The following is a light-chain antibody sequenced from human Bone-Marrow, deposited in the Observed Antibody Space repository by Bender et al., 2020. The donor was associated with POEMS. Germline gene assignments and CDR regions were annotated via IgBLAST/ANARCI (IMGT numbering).Light chain of an antibody. CDR1: NNDVANYNL. CDR2: EAT. J-gene: IGLJ3*02. V-gene: IGLV2-23*01. Sequence: QSALTQPASVSGSPGQSITISCNKTNNDVANYNLVSWYQQHPGKAPKLMIYEATKRPSGISNRFSGSKSGNTASLTISGLQAEDEADYYCAAWEDGLNGWVFGGGTKLTVL. CDR3: AAWEDGLNGWV.